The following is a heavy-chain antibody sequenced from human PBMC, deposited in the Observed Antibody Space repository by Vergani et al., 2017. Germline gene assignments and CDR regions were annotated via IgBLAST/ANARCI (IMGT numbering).Heavy chain of an antibody. Sequence: QVQLQESGPGLVKPSQTLSLTCTVSGGSISSGNYYWSWIRQPAGKGLEWIGRIYTSGSTNYNPSLKSLVPISIDTSKNQFSLKLNSVTAADTAVYYCARVDYGSGRQFDYWGQGTLVTVSS. V-gene: IGHV4-61*02. CDR2: IYTSGST. J-gene: IGHJ4*02. CDR3: ARVDYGSGRQFDY. CDR1: GGSISSGNYY. D-gene: IGHD3-10*01.